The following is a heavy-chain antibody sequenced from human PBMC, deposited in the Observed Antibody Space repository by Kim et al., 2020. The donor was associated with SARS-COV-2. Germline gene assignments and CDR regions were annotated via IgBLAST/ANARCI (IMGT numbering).Heavy chain of an antibody. CDR1: GFTFSSYE. D-gene: IGHD2-2*01. V-gene: IGHV3-48*03. CDR2: ISSAGSTT. J-gene: IGHJ6*01. Sequence: GSLRLSCAASGFTFSSYEMNWVRQAPGKGLEWVSYISSAGSTTPYADPVKGRFTISRDNARNSLYLQMNSLRAEDTAVYYCARSLYCSSTTCHYGMDVW. CDR3: ARSLYCSSTTCHYGMDV.